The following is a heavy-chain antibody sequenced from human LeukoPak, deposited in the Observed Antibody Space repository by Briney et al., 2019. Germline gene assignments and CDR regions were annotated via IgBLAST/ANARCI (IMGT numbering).Heavy chain of an antibody. CDR2: ISYDGSNK. CDR3: ARVRVDSSGWSPLDY. V-gene: IGHV3-30*03. D-gene: IGHD6-19*01. CDR1: GFTFSSYA. Sequence: GGSLRLSCAASGFTFSSYAMSWVRQAPGKGLEWVAVISYDGSNKYYADSVKVRFTISRDNARSSLYLQMNSLGAEDTALYHCARVRVDSSGWSPLDYWGQGILVTVSS. J-gene: IGHJ4*02.